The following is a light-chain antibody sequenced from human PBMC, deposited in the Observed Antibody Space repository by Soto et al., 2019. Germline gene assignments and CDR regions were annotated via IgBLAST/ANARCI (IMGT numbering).Light chain of an antibody. CDR2: EVT. J-gene: IGLJ3*02. CDR1: SSDVGGYNF. V-gene: IGLV2-14*01. CDR3: SSYTRQNTRV. Sequence: QSALTHPASVSGSPGQSITISCTGTSSDVGGYNFVSWYQQHPGKAPKLMIYEVTNRPSGVSSRFCGSKSGNTASLTISGLQTEDEADYFCSSYTRQNTRVFGGGTKLTVL.